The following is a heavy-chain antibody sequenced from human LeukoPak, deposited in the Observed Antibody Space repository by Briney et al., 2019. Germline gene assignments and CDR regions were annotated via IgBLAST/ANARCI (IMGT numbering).Heavy chain of an antibody. CDR1: GGSISGYY. CDR3: ARDLGSSGDDAFDI. CDR2: LYASGST. Sequence: SETLSLTCTVSGGSISGYYWSWLRQPAGKGLEWIGRLYASGSTYYNPSLKSRVTISVDTSKNQFSLKLSSVTAADTAVYYCARDLGSSGDDAFDIWGQGTMVTVSS. V-gene: IGHV4-4*07. D-gene: IGHD6-6*01. J-gene: IGHJ3*02.